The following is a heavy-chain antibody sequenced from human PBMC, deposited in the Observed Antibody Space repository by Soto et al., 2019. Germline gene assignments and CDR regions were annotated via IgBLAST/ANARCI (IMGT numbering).Heavy chain of an antibody. V-gene: IGHV4-39*01. CDR3: ARQGGALRAFDI. J-gene: IGHJ3*02. D-gene: IGHD3-16*01. CDR1: GGSISSSSYY. CDR2: IYYSGST. Sequence: SETLSLTCTVSGGSISSSSYYWGWIRQPPGKGLEWIGSIYYSGSTYYNPSLKSRVTISVDTSKNQFSLKLSFVTAADTAVYYCARQGGALRAFDIWGQGTMVTVSS.